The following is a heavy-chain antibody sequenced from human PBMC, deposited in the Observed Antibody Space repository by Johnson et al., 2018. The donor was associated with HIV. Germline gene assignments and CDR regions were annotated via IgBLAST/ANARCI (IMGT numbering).Heavy chain of an antibody. J-gene: IGHJ3*01. CDR2: IKRDGSEK. D-gene: IGHD4-17*01. CDR3: AREEVDYGYSITDDVFDF. V-gene: IGHV3-7*01. CDR1: GFTFSNYW. Sequence: VQLVESGGGLVQPGGSLRLSCVTSGFTFSNYWMSWVRQAPGKGLEWVASIKRDGSEKYYVDSVRGRFSVSRDNTKKSLYLQMNSLIAEDTAVYYCAREEVDYGYSITDDVFDFWGQGTVVTVSS.